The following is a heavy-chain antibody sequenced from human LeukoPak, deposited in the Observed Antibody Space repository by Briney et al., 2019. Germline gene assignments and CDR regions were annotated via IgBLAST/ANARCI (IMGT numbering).Heavy chain of an antibody. CDR3: AKGSISVYYYYYYMDV. Sequence: GGSLRLSCAASGFTFSDYYMSWIRQAPGKGLEWVSAISGSGGSTYYADSVKGRFTISRDNSKNTLYLQMNSLRAEDTAVYYCAKGSISVYYYYYYMDVWGKGTTVTVSS. D-gene: IGHD3-10*01. CDR2: ISGSGGST. CDR1: GFTFSDYY. V-gene: IGHV3-23*01. J-gene: IGHJ6*03.